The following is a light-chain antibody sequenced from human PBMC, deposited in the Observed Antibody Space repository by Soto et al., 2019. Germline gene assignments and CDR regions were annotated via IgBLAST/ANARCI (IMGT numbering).Light chain of an antibody. Sequence: QSALTQPASVSGSPGQSITISCTGTSSDVGSYNLVSWYQQHPGKAPKLMIYEGSKRPSGVSNRFSGSKSGNTASLTISGLQDEDEADYYCCSYAGSRGVVFGGGTKVTVL. CDR1: SSDVGSYNL. V-gene: IGLV2-23*01. J-gene: IGLJ2*01. CDR2: EGS. CDR3: CSYAGSRGVV.